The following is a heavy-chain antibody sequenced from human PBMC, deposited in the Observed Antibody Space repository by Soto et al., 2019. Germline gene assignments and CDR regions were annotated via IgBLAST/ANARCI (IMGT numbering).Heavy chain of an antibody. CDR1: GYTFTRSG. J-gene: IGHJ6*02. CDR3: AASPSFWQNYYYGAMDV. V-gene: IGHV1-18*01. CDR2: ISSYNGDT. Sequence: ASVKVSCKASGYTFTRSGISWVRQAPGQGPEWMGWISSYNGDTNYAQTFQGRVTMTTDTSTSTAYMELRSLRSDDTAVYYCAASPSFWQNYYYGAMDVWGQGTTVTVSS.